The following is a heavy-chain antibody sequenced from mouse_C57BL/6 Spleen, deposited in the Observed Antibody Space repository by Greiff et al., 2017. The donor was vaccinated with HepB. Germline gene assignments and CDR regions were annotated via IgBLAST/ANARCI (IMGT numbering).Heavy chain of an antibody. D-gene: IGHD1-1*01. V-gene: IGHV1-53*01. CDR3: ATGVLRSGSYWYFDV. CDR2: INPSNGGT. Sequence: QVQLKQPGTELVKPGASVKLSCKASGYTFTSYWMHWVKQRPGQGLEWIGNINPSNGGTNYNEKFKSKATLTVDKSSSTAYMQLSSLTSEDSAVYYCATGVLRSGSYWYFDVWGTGTTVTVSS. J-gene: IGHJ1*03. CDR1: GYTFTSYW.